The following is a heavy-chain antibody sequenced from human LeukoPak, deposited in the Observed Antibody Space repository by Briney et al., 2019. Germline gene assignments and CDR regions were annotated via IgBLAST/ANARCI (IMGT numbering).Heavy chain of an antibody. CDR1: GFTFSSYE. Sequence: QAGGSLRLSCAASGFTFSSYEMNWVRQAPGKGLEWVSYISSSGSTIYYADSVKGRFTISRDNAKNSLYLQMNSRRAEDTAVYYCARENGWLRLPDYWGQGTLVTVSS. CDR2: ISSSGSTI. CDR3: ARENGWLRLPDY. J-gene: IGHJ4*02. D-gene: IGHD5-12*01. V-gene: IGHV3-48*03.